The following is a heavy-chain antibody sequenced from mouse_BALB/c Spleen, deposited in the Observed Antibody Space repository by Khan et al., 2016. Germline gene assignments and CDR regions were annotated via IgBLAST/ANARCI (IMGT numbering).Heavy chain of an antibody. V-gene: IGHV9-2-1*01. CDR2: INTETGEP. Sequence: QIQLVQSGPELKKPGETVKISCKATGYTFTDYSMHWVKQAPGKGLKWMGWINTETGEPTYADDFKGRFAFSLETSASTAYLQINNLKYEDTATXFCAPITTVPFDYWGQGTLVTVSA. CDR1: GYTFTDYS. CDR3: APITTVPFDY. J-gene: IGHJ3*01. D-gene: IGHD1-1*01.